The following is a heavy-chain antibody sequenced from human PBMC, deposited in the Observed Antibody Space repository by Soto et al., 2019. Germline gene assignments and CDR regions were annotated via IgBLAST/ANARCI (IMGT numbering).Heavy chain of an antibody. CDR3: AKEIRGIAADGLDY. Sequence: GGSLRLSCAASGFTFDDYAMHWVRQAPGKGLEWVSGISWNSGSIGYADSVKGRFTISRDNAKNSLYLQMNSLRAEDTALYYCAKEIRGIAADGLDYWGQGTLVTVSS. J-gene: IGHJ4*02. CDR1: GFTFDDYA. D-gene: IGHD6-13*01. CDR2: ISWNSGSI. V-gene: IGHV3-9*01.